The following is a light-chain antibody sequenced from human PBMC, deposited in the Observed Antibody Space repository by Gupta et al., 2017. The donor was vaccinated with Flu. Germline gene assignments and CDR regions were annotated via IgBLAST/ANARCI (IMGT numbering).Light chain of an antibody. CDR2: DDN. CDR3: QSGESSNHVV. J-gene: IGLJ2*01. V-gene: IGLV6-57*03. CDR1: SRSMVSYY. Sequence: NFLLPEPHSVSESPAKTVTISCTRSSRSMVSYYVQWYQQRPGSAPTTVIYDDNQSPSGGPDRLSCSIDSSSNAASLIISVQKEEDDADYYCQSGESSNHVVFGGGTKLTVL.